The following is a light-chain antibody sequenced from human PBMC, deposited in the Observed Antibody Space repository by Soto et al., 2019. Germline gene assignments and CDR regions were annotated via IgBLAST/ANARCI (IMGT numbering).Light chain of an antibody. CDR1: QSISSW. V-gene: IGKV1-5*01. Sequence: DIQMTQSPATLSASVGDRVTITCRASQSISSWLAWYQQKPGKVPKLLIDDASSLESGVPSRFSGSGSGTEFTLTISSPQPDDFATYYCQQYNTYPWTFGQGTKVGVK. CDR3: QQYNTYPWT. J-gene: IGKJ1*01. CDR2: DAS.